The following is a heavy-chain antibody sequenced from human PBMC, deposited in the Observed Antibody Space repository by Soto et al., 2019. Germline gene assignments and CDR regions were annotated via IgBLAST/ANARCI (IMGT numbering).Heavy chain of an antibody. Sequence: QVQLQQWGAGLLKPSETLSLTCAVYGGSFSGYYWSWIRQPPGKGLEWIGEINHSGSTNYNPSLKSRVTISVDTSKNQFSLKLSSVTAADTAVYYCERESWYSSGWYPFDYWGQGTLVTVSS. V-gene: IGHV4-34*01. CDR1: GGSFSGYY. CDR3: ERESWYSSGWYPFDY. CDR2: INHSGST. J-gene: IGHJ4*02. D-gene: IGHD6-19*01.